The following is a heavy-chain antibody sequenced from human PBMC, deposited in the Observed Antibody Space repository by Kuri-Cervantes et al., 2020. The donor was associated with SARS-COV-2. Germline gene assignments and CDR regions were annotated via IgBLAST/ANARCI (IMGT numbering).Heavy chain of an antibody. CDR3: VRFRYYDSSRHASDI. CDR1: GYTFTDYY. D-gene: IGHD3-22*01. J-gene: IGHJ3*02. CDR2: VNPKTGGT. V-gene: IGHV1-2*02. Sequence: ASVKDSCKASGYTFTDYYIHWVRQAPGQGLEWMGWVNPKTGGTKYAQKLQGRVTMTRDTSITTAYMELSRLRYDDTAVYYCVRFRYYDSSRHASDIWGQGTMVTVSS.